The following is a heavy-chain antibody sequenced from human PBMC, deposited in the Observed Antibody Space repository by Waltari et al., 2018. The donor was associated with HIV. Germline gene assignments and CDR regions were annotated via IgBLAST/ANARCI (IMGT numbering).Heavy chain of an antibody. CDR3: ARVGDILTGYPFDY. Sequence: QVQLQQWGAGLLKPSETLSLTCAVYGGSFSGYYWSWIRQPPGKGLEWIGEINHSGSTNYNPSLKSRVTISVDTSKNQFSLKLSSVTAADTAVYYCARVGDILTGYPFDYWGQGTLVTVSS. V-gene: IGHV4-34*01. D-gene: IGHD3-9*01. CDR1: GGSFSGYY. J-gene: IGHJ4*02. CDR2: INHSGST.